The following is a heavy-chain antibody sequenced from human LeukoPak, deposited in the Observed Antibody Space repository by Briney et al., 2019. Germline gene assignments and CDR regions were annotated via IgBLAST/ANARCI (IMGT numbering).Heavy chain of an antibody. CDR3: ARFWSGPAQPWGAFDI. CDR2: IRYDGSNK. Sequence: GGSLRLSCAASGFTFSSYGMHWVRQAPGKGLEWVAFIRYDGSNKYYADSVKGRFTISRDNSKNTLYLQMNSLRAEDTAVYYCARFWSGPAQPWGAFDIWGQGTMVTVSS. V-gene: IGHV3-30*02. D-gene: IGHD3-3*01. CDR1: GFTFSSYG. J-gene: IGHJ3*02.